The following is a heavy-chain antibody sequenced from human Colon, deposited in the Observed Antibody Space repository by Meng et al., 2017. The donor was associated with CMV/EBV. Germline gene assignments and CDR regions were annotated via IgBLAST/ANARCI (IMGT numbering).Heavy chain of an antibody. CDR3: ASRTMVRNRPRNYYYYGMDV. V-gene: IGHV1-69*05. J-gene: IGHJ6*02. Sequence: SVKVSCKASGGTFSSYAISWVRQAPGQGLEWMGGIIPIFGTANYAQKFQGRVTITTDESTSTAYMELSSLRSEDTAVYYCASRTMVRNRPRNYYYYGMDVWGQGTTVTVSS. CDR2: IIPIFGTA. CDR1: GGTFSSYA. D-gene: IGHD3-10*01.